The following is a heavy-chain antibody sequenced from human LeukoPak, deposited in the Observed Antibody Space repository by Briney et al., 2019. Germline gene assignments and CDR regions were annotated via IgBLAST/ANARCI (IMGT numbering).Heavy chain of an antibody. J-gene: IGHJ3*02. CDR2: INPNSGGT. Sequence: GASVKVSCKASGGTFSSYAISWVRQAPGQGLEWMGWINPNSGGTNYAQKFQGRVTMTRDTSISTAYMELSRLRSDDTAVYYCARGSGSYWVVDAFDIWGQGTMVTVSS. V-gene: IGHV1-2*02. D-gene: IGHD1-26*01. CDR1: GGTFSSYA. CDR3: ARGSGSYWVVDAFDI.